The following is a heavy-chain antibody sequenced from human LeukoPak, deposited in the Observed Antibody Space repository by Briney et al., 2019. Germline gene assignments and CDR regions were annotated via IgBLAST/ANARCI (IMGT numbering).Heavy chain of an antibody. CDR1: GYTFTSYD. Sequence: ASVKVSCKASGYTFTSYDINWVRQATGQGLEWMGRIIPILGIANYAQKFQGRVTITADKSTSTAYMELSSLRSEDTAVYYCARGSDSSGRRGAFDIWGQGTMVTVSS. CDR2: IIPILGIA. CDR3: ARGSDSSGRRGAFDI. V-gene: IGHV1-69*04. J-gene: IGHJ3*02. D-gene: IGHD3-22*01.